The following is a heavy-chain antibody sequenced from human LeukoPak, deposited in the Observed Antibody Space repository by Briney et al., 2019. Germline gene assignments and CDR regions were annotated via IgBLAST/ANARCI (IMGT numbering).Heavy chain of an antibody. V-gene: IGHV1-18*01. D-gene: IGHD3-22*01. J-gene: IGHJ4*02. CDR1: GYTFTSYG. CDR3: ARALTAYDSSGYVDY. Sequence: VASVKVSCEASGYTFTSYGISWVRQAPGQGLEWMGWISAYNGNTNYAQKLQGRVTMTTDTSTSTAYMELRSLRSDDTAVYYCARALTAYDSSGYVDYWGQGTLVTVSS. CDR2: ISAYNGNT.